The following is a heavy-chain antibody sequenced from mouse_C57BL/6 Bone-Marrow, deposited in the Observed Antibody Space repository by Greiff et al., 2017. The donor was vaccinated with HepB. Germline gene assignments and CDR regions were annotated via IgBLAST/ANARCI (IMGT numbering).Heavy chain of an antibody. CDR3: TRFDPLYFDY. CDR1: GYTFTDYE. Sequence: QVQLQQSGAELVRPGASVTLSCKASGYTFTDYEMHWVKQTPVHGLEWIGAIDPETGGTAYNQKFKGKAILTADKSSSTAYMELRSLTSEDSAVYYCTRFDPLYFDYWGQGTTLTVSS. CDR2: IDPETGGT. J-gene: IGHJ2*01. V-gene: IGHV1-15*01.